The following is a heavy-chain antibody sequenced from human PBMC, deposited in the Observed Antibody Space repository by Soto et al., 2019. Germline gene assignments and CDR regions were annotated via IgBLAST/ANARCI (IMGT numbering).Heavy chain of an antibody. J-gene: IGHJ4*02. V-gene: IGHV3-15*07. D-gene: IGHD3-10*01. Sequence: EVRLVESGGGSVKPEGSLRLSCAASGLRLSDGWMNWVRQTPGKGLEWVGRIKSKGEGGAVDYAAPVNGRFTISRDDSENMLYLQMNNLKADDTGIYYCTRRPKAGDAGVDHLAYWGQGALVTVSS. CDR2: IKSKGEGGAV. CDR1: GLRLSDGW. CDR3: TRRPKAGDAGVDHLAY.